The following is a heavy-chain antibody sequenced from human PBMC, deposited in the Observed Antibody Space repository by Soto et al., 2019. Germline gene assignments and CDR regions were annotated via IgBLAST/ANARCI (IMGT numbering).Heavy chain of an antibody. CDR2: IYYSGST. V-gene: IGHV4-59*01. CDR3: ARVVVVAAKEWFDP. Sequence: QVQLQESGPGLVKPSETLSLTCTVSGGSISSYYWSWIRQPPGKGLEWIGYIYYSGSTNYNPSLRSRVTTSVDTSKNQFSLKLSSVTAADTAVYYCARVVVVAAKEWFDPWGQGTLVTVSS. CDR1: GGSISSYY. D-gene: IGHD2-15*01. J-gene: IGHJ5*02.